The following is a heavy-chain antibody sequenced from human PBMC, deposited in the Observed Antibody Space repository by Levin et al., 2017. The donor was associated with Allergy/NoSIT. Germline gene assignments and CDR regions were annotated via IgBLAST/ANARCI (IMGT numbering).Heavy chain of an antibody. CDR1: GYTFTSYD. Sequence: GESLKISCKASGYTFTSYDINWVRQATGQGLEWMGWMNPNSGNTGYAQKFQGRVTMTRNTSISTAYMELSSLRSEDTAVYYCARGSHDYGDYDNLENDAFDIWGQGTMVTVSS. D-gene: IGHD4-17*01. V-gene: IGHV1-8*01. CDR3: ARGSHDYGDYDNLENDAFDI. J-gene: IGHJ3*02. CDR2: MNPNSGNT.